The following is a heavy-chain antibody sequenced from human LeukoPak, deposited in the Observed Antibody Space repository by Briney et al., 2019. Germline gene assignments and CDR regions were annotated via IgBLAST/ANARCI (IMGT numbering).Heavy chain of an antibody. J-gene: IGHJ5*02. CDR2: IYYSGRT. CDR1: GGSISSSSYY. Sequence: PSETLSLTCIVSGGSISSSSYYWGWLRPPPGKGLEWLGSIYYSGRTYYNPSLKRRVTISVDTSKNQFSLKLSSVTAADTAVYYCARHSRISGTTSWFDPWGQGTLVTVSS. V-gene: IGHV4-39*01. CDR3: ARHSRISGTTSWFDP. D-gene: IGHD1-7*01.